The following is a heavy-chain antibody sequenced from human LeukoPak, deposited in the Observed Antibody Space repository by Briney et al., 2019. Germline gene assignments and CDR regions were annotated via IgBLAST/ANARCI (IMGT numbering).Heavy chain of an antibody. Sequence: GSLRLSCAASGFTFSSYSMNWVRQAPGKGLEWVSSISSSSSYIYYADSVKGRFTISRDNAKSSLYLQMNSLRAEDTAVYYCARDPSRYGYFDYWGQGTLVTVSS. CDR3: ARDPSRYGYFDY. CDR1: GFTFSSYS. D-gene: IGHD1-14*01. V-gene: IGHV3-21*01. J-gene: IGHJ4*02. CDR2: ISSSSSYI.